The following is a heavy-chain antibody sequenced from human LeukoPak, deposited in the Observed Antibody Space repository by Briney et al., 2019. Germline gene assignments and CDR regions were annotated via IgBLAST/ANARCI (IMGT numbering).Heavy chain of an antibody. Sequence: GGSLGLSCAASGFTFSDYYMSWIRQAPGKGLEWVSYISSSGSTIYYADSVKGRFTISRDNAKNSLYLQMNSLRAEDTPEYYCARDTDFWSGYYIRYYYYYMDVWGKGTTVTVS. CDR3: ARDTDFWSGYYIRYYYYYMDV. J-gene: IGHJ6*03. V-gene: IGHV3-11*04. CDR1: GFTFSDYY. D-gene: IGHD3-3*01. CDR2: ISSSGSTI.